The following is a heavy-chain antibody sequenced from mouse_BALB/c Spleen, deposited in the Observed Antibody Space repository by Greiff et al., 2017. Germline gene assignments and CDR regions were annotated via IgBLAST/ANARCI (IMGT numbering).Heavy chain of an antibody. J-gene: IGHJ1*01. CDR3: ARNYGNYGWYFDV. CDR1: GFTFSDYY. V-gene: IGHV5-4*02. Sequence: EVKLQESGGGLVKPGGSLKLSCAASGFTFSDYYMYWVRQTPEKRLEWVATISDGGSYTYYPDSVKGRFTISRDNAKNNLYLQMTSLRSEDTAMYYCARNYGNYGWYFDVWGAGTTVTVSS. CDR2: ISDGGSYT. D-gene: IGHD2-1*01.